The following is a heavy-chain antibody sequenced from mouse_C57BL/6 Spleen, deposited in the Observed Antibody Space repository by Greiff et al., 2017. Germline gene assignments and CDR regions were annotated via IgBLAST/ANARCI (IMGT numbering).Heavy chain of an antibody. J-gene: IGHJ2*01. CDR2: IHPNSGST. D-gene: IGHD1-1*01. CDR1: GYTFTSYW. CDR3: ARAPPYGSSSYFDY. V-gene: IGHV1-64*01. Sequence: QVQLQQPGAELVKPGASVKLSCKASGYTFTSYWMHWVKQRPGQGLEWIGMIHPNSGSTNYNEKFKSKATLTVDKSSSTAYMQLSSLTSEDSAVYYWARAPPYGSSSYFDYWGQGTTLTVSS.